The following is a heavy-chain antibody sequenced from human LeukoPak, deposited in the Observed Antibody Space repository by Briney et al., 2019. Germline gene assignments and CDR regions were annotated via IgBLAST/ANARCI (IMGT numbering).Heavy chain of an antibody. J-gene: IGHJ4*02. CDR3: ARQYPLWFGELLSPPYFDY. CDR2: LYPWDSDT. CDR1: GYSFTRYW. D-gene: IGHD3-10*01. Sequence: GESLKISCKGFGYSFTRYWIGWVRQMPGKGLEWMGILYPWDSDTRYSPSFQGQVTISADKSISTAYLQWSSLKAPDTAMYYCARQYPLWFGELLSPPYFDYWGQGTLVTVSS. V-gene: IGHV5-51*01.